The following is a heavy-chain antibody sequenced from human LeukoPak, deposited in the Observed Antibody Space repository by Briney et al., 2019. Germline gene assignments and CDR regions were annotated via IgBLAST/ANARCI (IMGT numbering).Heavy chain of an antibody. J-gene: IGHJ4*02. V-gene: IGHV1-46*01. CDR1: GYTFTSYY. CDR3: ARAGDSSGYYSPNLDY. CDR2: INPSGGST. D-gene: IGHD3-22*01. Sequence: GASVSVSCTASGYTFTSYYMHWVRQAPGQGLEWMGIINPSGGSTSYAQKFQGRVTMTRDTSTSTVYMELSSLRSEDTGVYYCARAGDSSGYYSPNLDYWGQGTLVTVSS.